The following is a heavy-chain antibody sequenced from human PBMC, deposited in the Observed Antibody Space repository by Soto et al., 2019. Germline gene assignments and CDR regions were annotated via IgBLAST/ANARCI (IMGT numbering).Heavy chain of an antibody. D-gene: IGHD3-3*01. Sequence: QVQLVQSGAEVKKPGSSVKVSCKASGGTFSSYAISWVRQAPGQGLEWMGGIIPIFGTANYAQKFQGRVTITADEPTSTAYMEVSSLGSEDTAVYYCARGGGGFWSGHNKPGFDPWGQGTLVTVSS. J-gene: IGHJ5*02. CDR2: IIPIFGTA. CDR3: ARGGGGFWSGHNKPGFDP. CDR1: GGTFSSYA. V-gene: IGHV1-69*01.